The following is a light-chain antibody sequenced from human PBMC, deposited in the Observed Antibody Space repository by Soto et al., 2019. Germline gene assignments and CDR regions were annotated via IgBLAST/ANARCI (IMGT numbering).Light chain of an antibody. V-gene: IGKV3-15*01. CDR3: QSYNDWPFT. CDR2: GAS. Sequence: EIVVTQSPATLSVSPGERVTLSCRASESLSTFLAWYQQKPGQAPRLPIYGASTKATGIPTRFSGSGSATDFTLTISSLQSEDFAVYYCQSYNDWPFTFGQGTKVDIK. CDR1: ESLSTF. J-gene: IGKJ2*01.